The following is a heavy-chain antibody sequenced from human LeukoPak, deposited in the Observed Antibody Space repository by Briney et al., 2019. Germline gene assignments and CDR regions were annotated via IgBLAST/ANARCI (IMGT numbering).Heavy chain of an antibody. CDR1: GFTFSRYS. D-gene: IGHD3-9*01. V-gene: IGHV3-21*04. CDR3: ARDNIWAFDI. Sequence: GGSLRLSCAASGFTFSRYSMTWVRQAPGKGLEWVSSISSSSSYIYYADSVKGRFTISRDNAKNSLYLQMNSLRDEDTAIYYCARDNIWAFDIWGQGTMVTVAS. CDR2: ISSSSSYI. J-gene: IGHJ3*02.